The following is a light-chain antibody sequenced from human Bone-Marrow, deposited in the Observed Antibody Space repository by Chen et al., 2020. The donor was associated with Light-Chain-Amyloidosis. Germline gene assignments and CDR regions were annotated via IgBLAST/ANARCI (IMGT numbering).Light chain of an antibody. CDR1: SLRSYH. Sequence: SSELTQDPAVSVALGQTVRITCQGDSLRSYHASWYQQKPGQAPVLVIYGKNNRPSGIPDRFAGASAGNTASLTITGAQAEDEADYYCNSRDSSGNRVFGTGTKVTVL. CDR3: NSRDSSGNRV. V-gene: IGLV3-19*01. J-gene: IGLJ1*01. CDR2: GKN.